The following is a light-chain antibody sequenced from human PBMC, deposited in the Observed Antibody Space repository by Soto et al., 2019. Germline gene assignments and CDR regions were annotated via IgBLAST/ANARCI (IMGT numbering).Light chain of an antibody. V-gene: IGLV2-14*01. Sequence: QSVLTQPASVSGSLGQSITISCTGTSSDVGAYNYVSWYQQQPGKAPKLMISEVSNRPSGVSNRFSGSKSGNTASLTISGLQPEDEADYYCSSFTSNRIYVFGPGTKVTVL. CDR2: EVS. CDR3: SSFTSNRIYV. J-gene: IGLJ1*01. CDR1: SSDVGAYNY.